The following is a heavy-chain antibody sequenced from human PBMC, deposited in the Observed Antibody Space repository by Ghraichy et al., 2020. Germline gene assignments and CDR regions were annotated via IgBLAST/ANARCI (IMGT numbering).Heavy chain of an antibody. Sequence: GGSLRLSCAASGFSYSYYYMDWVRQAPGKGLERVGRIRNKAFTYTTEYAASVKGRFTISRDDSRHSVYMQMYSLRSEDTAKYYCARFSCSSFRCYSRWSDPWCQGTLVTVFS. J-gene: IGHJ5*02. V-gene: IGHV3-72*01. D-gene: IGHD2-2*01. CDR1: GFSYSYYY. CDR2: IRNKAFTYTT. CDR3: ARFSCSSFRCYSRWSDP.